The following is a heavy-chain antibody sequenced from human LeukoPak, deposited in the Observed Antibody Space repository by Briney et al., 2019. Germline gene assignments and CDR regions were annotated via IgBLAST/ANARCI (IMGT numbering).Heavy chain of an antibody. CDR3: ARGISSSVVTPLGY. V-gene: IGHV3-9*01. CDR1: GFTFDDYA. D-gene: IGHD4-23*01. Sequence: GGSLRLSCAASGFTFDDYAMHWVRQAPGKGLEWVSGISWNSGSIGYADSVKGRFTISRDNAKNTLYLQMNSLRAEDTAVYYCARGISSSVVTPLGYWGQGTLVTVSS. J-gene: IGHJ4*02. CDR2: ISWNSGSI.